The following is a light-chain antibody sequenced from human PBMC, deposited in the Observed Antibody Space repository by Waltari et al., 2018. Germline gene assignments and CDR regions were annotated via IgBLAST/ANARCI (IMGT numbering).Light chain of an antibody. CDR2: GEN. Sequence: SSELTQDPAVSVALGQTVRITCQGDTLRRHHASWFQQKPGPTPVGVVQGENHRPSGIPDRFPGCRSGNTVSLAIAGVQAEDEADYYCNSRDSSGDRLVFGGGTKLTVL. CDR1: TLRRHH. CDR3: NSRDSSGDRLV. V-gene: IGLV3-19*01. J-gene: IGLJ2*01.